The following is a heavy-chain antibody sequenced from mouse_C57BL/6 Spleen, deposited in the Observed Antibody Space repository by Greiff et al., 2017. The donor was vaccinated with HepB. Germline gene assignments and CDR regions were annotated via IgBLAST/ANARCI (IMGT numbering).Heavy chain of an antibody. CDR2: IDPSDSYT. J-gene: IGHJ4*01. CDR3: ARSTTVVATGYYAMDY. Sequence: VQLQQPGAELVKPGASVKLSCKASGYTFTSYWMQWVKQRPGQGLEWIGEIDPSDSYTNYNQKFKGKATLTVDTSSSTAYMQLSSLTSEDSAVYYCARSTTVVATGYYAMDYWGQGTSVTVSS. D-gene: IGHD1-1*01. CDR1: GYTFTSYW. V-gene: IGHV1-50*01.